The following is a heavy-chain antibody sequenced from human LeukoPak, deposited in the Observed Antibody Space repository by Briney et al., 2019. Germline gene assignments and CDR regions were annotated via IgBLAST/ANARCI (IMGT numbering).Heavy chain of an antibody. CDR1: GGSISSGDYY. CDR2: IYYSGST. V-gene: IGHV4-30-4*08. Sequence: SETLSLTCTVSGGSISSGDYYWSWIRQPPGKGLEWIGYIYYSGSTYYNPSLKSRVTISVDTSKNQFSLKLSSVTAAATAVYYCASLVVVITQFDYWGQGTLVTVSS. D-gene: IGHD3-22*01. CDR3: ASLVVVITQFDY. J-gene: IGHJ4*02.